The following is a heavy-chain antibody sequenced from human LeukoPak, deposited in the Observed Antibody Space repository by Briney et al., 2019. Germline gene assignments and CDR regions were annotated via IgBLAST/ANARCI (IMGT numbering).Heavy chain of an antibody. CDR1: GGTFSSYA. D-gene: IGHD6-13*01. Sequence: ASVKVSCKASGGTFSSYAISWVRQAPGQGLEWMGGIIPIFGTANYAQKFQGRVTITTDESTSTAYMELSSLRSEDTAVYYCAGTGIAAAFDAFDIWGQGTMVTVSS. V-gene: IGHV1-69*05. J-gene: IGHJ3*02. CDR2: IIPIFGTA. CDR3: AGTGIAAAFDAFDI.